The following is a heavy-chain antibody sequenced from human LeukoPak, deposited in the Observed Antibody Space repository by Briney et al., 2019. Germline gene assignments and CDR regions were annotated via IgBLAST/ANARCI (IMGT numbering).Heavy chain of an antibody. V-gene: IGHV1-18*01. Sequence: ASVKVSCKASGYTFTSYAMHWVRQAPGQRLEWMGWISAYNGNTNYAQKLQGRVTMTTDTSTSTAYMELRSLRSDDTAVYYCARVAPSSPSPFDYWGQGTLVTVSS. CDR3: ARVAPSSPSPFDY. D-gene: IGHD6-13*01. CDR1: GYTFTSYA. J-gene: IGHJ4*02. CDR2: ISAYNGNT.